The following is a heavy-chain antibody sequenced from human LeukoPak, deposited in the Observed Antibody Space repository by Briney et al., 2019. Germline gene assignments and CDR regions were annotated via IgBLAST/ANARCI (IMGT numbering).Heavy chain of an antibody. Sequence: PSETLSLTCTVSGGSVSGTYYWSWIRQPPGKGLEWIAYIYHTGSTDSNPSLRSRATISLDTSKNQFSLKLNSVTAADTAVYYCARRWVYDKRAFDAWGQGALVTVSS. J-gene: IGHJ3*01. V-gene: IGHV4-61*01. CDR3: ARRWVYDKRAFDA. CDR2: IYHTGST. D-gene: IGHD3-16*01. CDR1: GGSVSGTYY.